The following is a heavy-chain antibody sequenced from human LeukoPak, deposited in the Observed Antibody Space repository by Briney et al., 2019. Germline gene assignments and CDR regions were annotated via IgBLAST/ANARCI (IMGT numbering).Heavy chain of an antibody. CDR3: ARGLLVDSRSSSGFDY. CDR2: INPNSGGT. D-gene: IGHD6-6*01. Sequence: GASVKVSCKASGYTFTGYYMHWVRQAPGQGLEWMGWINPNSGGTEYAEKFQGRVTMTRDTSISTAYMELSSLRSDDTAVYYCARGLLVDSRSSSGFDYWGQGTLVTVSS. J-gene: IGHJ4*02. V-gene: IGHV1-2*02. CDR1: GYTFTGYY.